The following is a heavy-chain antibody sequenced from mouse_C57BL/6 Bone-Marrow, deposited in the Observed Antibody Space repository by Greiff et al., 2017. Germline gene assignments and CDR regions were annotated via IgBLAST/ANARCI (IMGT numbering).Heavy chain of an antibody. CDR1: GYTFTSYG. V-gene: IGHV1-81*01. J-gene: IGHJ2*01. CDR3: ASYYGSSLFDY. CDR2: IYPRSGNT. D-gene: IGHD1-1*01. Sequence: VKLQESGAELARPGASVKLSCKASGYTFTSYGISWVKQRTGQGLEWIGEIYPRSGNTYYNEKFKGKATLTADKSSSTAYMELRSLTSEDSAVYFCASYYGSSLFDYWGQGTTLTVSS.